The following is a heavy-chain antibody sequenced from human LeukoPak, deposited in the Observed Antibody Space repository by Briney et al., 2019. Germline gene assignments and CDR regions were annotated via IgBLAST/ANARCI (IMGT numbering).Heavy chain of an antibody. CDR2: ISGGGTST. CDR1: GFTFRSYG. D-gene: IGHD3-3*01. V-gene: IGHV3-23*01. CDR3: AGTYYDFWSGYTKSNWFDP. Sequence: GGSLRLSCAASGFTFRSYGMRWVRQAPGKGLEWVSAISGGGTSTYYADSVKGRFTISRDNSKNTLYLQMNSLRAEDTAVYYCAGTYYDFWSGYTKSNWFDPWGQGTLVTVSS. J-gene: IGHJ5*02.